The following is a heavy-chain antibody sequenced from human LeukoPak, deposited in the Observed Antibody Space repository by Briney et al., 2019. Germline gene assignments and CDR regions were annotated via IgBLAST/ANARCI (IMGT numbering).Heavy chain of an antibody. D-gene: IGHD3-10*01. CDR1: GFTFSSYE. V-gene: IGHV3-48*03. J-gene: IGHJ4*02. CDR2: ISSSGSTI. Sequence: GGSLRLSCAASGFTFSSYEMNWVRQAPGKGLEWVSYISSSGSTIYYADSVKGRFTISRDNAKNSLYLQMNSLRAEDTAVYYCARGKSYGSGSYYPTNYLDYWGQGTLVTVSS. CDR3: ARGKSYGSGSYYPTNYLDY.